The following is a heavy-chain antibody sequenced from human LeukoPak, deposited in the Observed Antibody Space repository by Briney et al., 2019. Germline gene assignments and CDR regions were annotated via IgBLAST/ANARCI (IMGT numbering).Heavy chain of an antibody. V-gene: IGHV3-30*03. Sequence: GGSLRLSCAASGFTFSSYGMHWVRQAPGKGLEWVAVISYDGSNKYYADSVKGRFTISRDNSKNTLYLQMNSLRAEDTAVYYCATSAMDNYYYYYMDVWGKGTTVTVSS. CDR3: ATSAMDNYYYYYMDV. D-gene: IGHD2-2*03. J-gene: IGHJ6*03. CDR1: GFTFSSYG. CDR2: ISYDGSNK.